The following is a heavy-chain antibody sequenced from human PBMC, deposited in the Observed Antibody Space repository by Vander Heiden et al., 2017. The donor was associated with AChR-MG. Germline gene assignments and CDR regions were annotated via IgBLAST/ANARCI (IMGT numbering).Heavy chain of an antibody. CDR1: GGPIRSSSYY. D-gene: IGHD6-13*01. J-gene: IGHJ4*02. CDR3: ARRAAAVTFDY. Sequence: QLQLQASGPGLVQPSETLPLTRTVPGGPIRSSSYYGGESRPPPGKGLEWIGRIYYSGSTYYNPSLKSRVTISVDTSKSQFSLKLSSVTAADTAVYYCARRAAAVTFDYWGQGTLVTVSS. V-gene: IGHV4-39*01. CDR2: IYYSGST.